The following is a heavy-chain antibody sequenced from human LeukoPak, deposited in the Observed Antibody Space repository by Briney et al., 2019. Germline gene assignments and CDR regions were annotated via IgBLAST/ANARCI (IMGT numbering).Heavy chain of an antibody. Sequence: ASVKVSCKASGYTFTGYYMHWVRQAPGQGLEWMGWINPNSGGTNYAQKFQGRVTMTRDTSISTAYMELSRLRSDDTAVYYCARARNNYDVSGFSALDYWGQGTLVTVSS. D-gene: IGHD3-22*01. J-gene: IGHJ4*02. V-gene: IGHV1-2*02. CDR2: INPNSGGT. CDR3: ARARNNYDVSGFSALDY. CDR1: GYTFTGYY.